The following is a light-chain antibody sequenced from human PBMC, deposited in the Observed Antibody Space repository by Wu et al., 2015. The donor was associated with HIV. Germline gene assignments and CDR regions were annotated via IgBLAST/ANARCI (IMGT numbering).Light chain of an antibody. CDR1: QTVTSGY. V-gene: IGKV3-20*01. CDR2: GAT. J-gene: IGKJ2*01. Sequence: EVVLTQSPGTLSLSPGERATLSCRSSQTVTSGYLAWYQQKPGQAPRLLIYGATSRAIGTPDRFSGSGSGTEFTLTISSMQSEDFAVYYCQQYNNWPPNTFGQGTKLEIK. CDR3: QQYNNWPPNT.